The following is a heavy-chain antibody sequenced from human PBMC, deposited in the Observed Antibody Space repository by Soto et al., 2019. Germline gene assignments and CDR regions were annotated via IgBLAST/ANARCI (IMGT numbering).Heavy chain of an antibody. V-gene: IGHV1-8*01. CDR3: ARSGYDFWSGYYAGYYYYMDV. J-gene: IGHJ6*03. Sequence: GASVKVSCKASGYTFTSYDINWVRQATGQGLEWMGWMNPNSGNTGYAQKFQGRVTMTRNTSISTAYMELSSLRSEDTAVYYCARSGYDFWSGYYAGYYYYMDVWGKGTTVTVSS. D-gene: IGHD3-3*01. CDR2: MNPNSGNT. CDR1: GYTFTSYD.